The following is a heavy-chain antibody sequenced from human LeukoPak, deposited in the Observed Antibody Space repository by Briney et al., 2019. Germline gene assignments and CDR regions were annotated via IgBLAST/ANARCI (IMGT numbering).Heavy chain of an antibody. CDR2: MSFDGSHE. Sequence: GGPLTLSCVASGLTFSNSAMHWVRQAPGKGLEWVAIMSFDGSHERYGDSVKGRFTLSRDNSKNTLYLQINSLRTEDTAVYYCARGGKCSDGKCYLIDYWGQGTLVTVSS. CDR1: GLTFSNSA. CDR3: ARGGKCSDGKCYLIDY. D-gene: IGHD2-15*01. V-gene: IGHV3-30*04. J-gene: IGHJ4*02.